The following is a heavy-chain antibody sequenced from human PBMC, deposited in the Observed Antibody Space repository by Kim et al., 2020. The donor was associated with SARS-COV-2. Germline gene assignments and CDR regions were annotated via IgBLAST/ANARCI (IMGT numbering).Heavy chain of an antibody. J-gene: IGHJ6*02. D-gene: IGHD6-19*01. CDR3: AKDHRAVAAKLYYYYGMDV. V-gene: IGHV3-33*06. Sequence: GGSLRLSCAAYGFTFSSYGMHWVRQAPGKGLEWVAVIWYDGSNKYYADSVKGRFTISRDNSKNTLYLQMNSLRAEDTAVYYCAKDHRAVAAKLYYYYGMDVWGQGTTVTVSS. CDR1: GFTFSSYG. CDR2: IWYDGSNK.